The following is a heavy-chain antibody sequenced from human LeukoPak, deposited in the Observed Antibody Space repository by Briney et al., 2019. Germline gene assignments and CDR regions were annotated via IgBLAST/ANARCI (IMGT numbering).Heavy chain of an antibody. V-gene: IGHV3-15*01. D-gene: IGHD1-14*01. CDR3: TTDAGFDNRWYNR. CDR1: GFTFSNAY. J-gene: IGHJ4*02. Sequence: GGSLRLSCAASGFTFSNAYMSWVRQAPGKGLEWVGRIKSKIDGGTTDYAAPVKGRFTISRDDSRNTLYVQMNSLKTEDTAVYYCTTDAGFDNRWYNRWGQGTLVTVSS. CDR2: IKSKIDGGTT.